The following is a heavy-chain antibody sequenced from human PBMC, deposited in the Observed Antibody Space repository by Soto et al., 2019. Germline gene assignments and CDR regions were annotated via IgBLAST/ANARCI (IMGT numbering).Heavy chain of an antibody. V-gene: IGHV3-48*01. CDR2: ISSSSSTI. Sequence: GGSLRLSCAASGFTFSSYSMNWVRQAPGKGLEWVSYISSSSSTIYYADSVKGRFTISRDNAKNSLYLQMNSLRAEDTAVYYCARDRSEGLSPSIERDKKNKKKYWGQGTLVTVSS. D-gene: IGHD1-1*01. CDR3: ARDRSEGLSPSIERDKKNKKKY. J-gene: IGHJ4*02. CDR1: GFTFSSYS.